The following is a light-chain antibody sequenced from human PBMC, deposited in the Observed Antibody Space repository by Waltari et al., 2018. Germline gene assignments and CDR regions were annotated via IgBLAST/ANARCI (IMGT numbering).Light chain of an antibody. CDR3: SSYITTNTLEL. Sequence: QSALTQPASMSGSPGQSITISCTGTSSDVGTYNYVSWYQQHPGKAPKLLIYDVSYRPSGVSYRFSGSKSGNPASLTISGLQAEDEADYYCSSYITTNTLELFGGGTSLTVL. CDR1: SSDVGTYNY. CDR2: DVS. J-gene: IGLJ3*02. V-gene: IGLV2-14*03.